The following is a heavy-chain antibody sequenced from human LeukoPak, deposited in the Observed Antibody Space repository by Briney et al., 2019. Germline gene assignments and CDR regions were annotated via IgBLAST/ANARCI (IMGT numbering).Heavy chain of an antibody. CDR3: ASAGHDGIGYKVC. CDR1: GGSISSSNW. D-gene: IGHD3-22*01. J-gene: IGHJ4*02. Sequence: SETLSLTCAVSGGSISSSNWWSWVRQPPGKGLEWIGEIYHSGSANYHPSLKSRVTISVDKSKNQFSLRLSSVTAADTAVYYCASAGHDGIGYKVCWGQGTLVTVSS. V-gene: IGHV4-4*02. CDR2: IYHSGSA.